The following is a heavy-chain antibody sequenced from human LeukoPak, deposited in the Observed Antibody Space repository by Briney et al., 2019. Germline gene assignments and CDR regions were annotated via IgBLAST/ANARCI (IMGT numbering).Heavy chain of an antibody. CDR3: ARGSTSFYYPHFDY. J-gene: IGHJ4*02. CDR1: GFTFSSYG. CDR2: LSYDGNNK. Sequence: PGGSLRLSCAASGFTFSSYGMPWVRQAPGQGLEWVAILSYDGNNKNYADSVKGRFTITRDNPKNTLYLQMNSLRAEDTAMYYCARGSTSFYYPHFDYWGRGALVTVSS. D-gene: IGHD2-2*01. V-gene: IGHV3-30*03.